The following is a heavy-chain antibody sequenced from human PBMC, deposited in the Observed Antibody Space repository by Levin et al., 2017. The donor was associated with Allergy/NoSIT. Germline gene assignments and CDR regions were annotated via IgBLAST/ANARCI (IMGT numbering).Heavy chain of an antibody. V-gene: IGHV3-23*01. Sequence: GESLKISCAASGFTFSSYAMSWVRQAPGKGLEWVSAISGSGGSTYYADSVKGRFTISRDNSKNTLYLQMNSLRAEDTAVYYCAKAPSRIAAAGSFDYWGQGTLVTVSS. J-gene: IGHJ4*02. CDR1: GFTFSSYA. D-gene: IGHD6-13*01. CDR3: AKAPSRIAAAGSFDY. CDR2: ISGSGGST.